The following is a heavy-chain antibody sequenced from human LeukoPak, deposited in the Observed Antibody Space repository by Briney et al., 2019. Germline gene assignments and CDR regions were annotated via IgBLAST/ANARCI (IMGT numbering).Heavy chain of an antibody. J-gene: IGHJ4*02. Sequence: GGSLRLSCAASGFTFSSYAMSWVRQAPGKGLEWVSAISGSGGSTYYADSVKGRFTISRDNSKNTLYLQMNSLRAEDTAVYYCANDISRTSCYASNCYVYWGQGTLVTVSS. V-gene: IGHV3-23*01. CDR1: GFTFSSYA. D-gene: IGHD2-2*01. CDR2: ISGSGGST. CDR3: ANDISRTSCYASNCYVY.